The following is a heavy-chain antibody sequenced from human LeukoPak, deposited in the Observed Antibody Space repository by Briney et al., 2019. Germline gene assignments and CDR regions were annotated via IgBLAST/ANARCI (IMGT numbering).Heavy chain of an antibody. CDR2: IKQDGSEK. CDR3: ARMGSHDILTGYYEAFDY. D-gene: IGHD3-9*01. Sequence: GGSLRLSCAASGFTFSSYWMSWVRQAPGKGLEWVANIKQDGSEKYYVDSVKGRFTISRDNAKNSLYLQMNSLRAEDTAVYYCARMGSHDILTGYYEAFDYWGQGTLVTVSS. V-gene: IGHV3-7*01. CDR1: GFTFSSYW. J-gene: IGHJ4*02.